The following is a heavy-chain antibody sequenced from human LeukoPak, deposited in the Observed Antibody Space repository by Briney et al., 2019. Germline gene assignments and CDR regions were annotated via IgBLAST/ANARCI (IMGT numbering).Heavy chain of an antibody. J-gene: IGHJ4*02. CDR2: INHSGST. CDR3: ARAYDSSGYCFDY. V-gene: IGHV4-34*01. Sequence: SEALSLTCAVYGGSFSGYYWSWIRQPPGKGLEWIGEINHSGSTNYNPSLKSRVTISVDTSKNQFSLKLSSVTAADTAVYYCARAYDSSGYCFDYWGQGTLVTVSS. D-gene: IGHD3-22*01. CDR1: GGSFSGYY.